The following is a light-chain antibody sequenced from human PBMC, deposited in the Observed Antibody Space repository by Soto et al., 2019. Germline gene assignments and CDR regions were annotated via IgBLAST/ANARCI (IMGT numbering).Light chain of an antibody. CDR2: AAS. Sequence: IRMTQSPSSVSASAEDTVTITCRASHNINSWLAWYQQKPGKAPKVLISAASNVQSGVPSRFSGSGSGREFTLTISSLQPEDFATYFCQQANSFPHSFGGGTKVEIK. CDR1: HNINSW. V-gene: IGKV1-12*01. CDR3: QQANSFPHS. J-gene: IGKJ4*01.